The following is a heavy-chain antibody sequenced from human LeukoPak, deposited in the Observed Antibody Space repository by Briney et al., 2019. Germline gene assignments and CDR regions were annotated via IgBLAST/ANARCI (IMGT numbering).Heavy chain of an antibody. V-gene: IGHV1-58*02. CDR3: AAEGGSGSEMASYYYYGMDV. Sequence: GASVKVSCKASGFTFTSSAMQWVRQARGQRLEWIGWIVVGSGNTNYAQKFQERVTITRDMSTSTAYMELSSLRSEDTAVYYCAAEGGSGSEMASYYYYGMDVWGQGTTVTVSS. J-gene: IGHJ6*02. D-gene: IGHD3-10*01. CDR2: IVVGSGNT. CDR1: GFTFTSSA.